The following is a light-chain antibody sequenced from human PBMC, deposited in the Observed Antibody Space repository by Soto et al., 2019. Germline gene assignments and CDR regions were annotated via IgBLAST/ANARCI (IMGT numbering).Light chain of an antibody. V-gene: IGKV1-9*01. CDR3: QQLNTYPIT. Sequence: IQLTQSPSSLSASVGDRVTITCRASHGISSYLAWYQQKPGKALKLLIYVASTLKSGVPSRFSGSGYGPDFTLTISSLQPEDFATYYCQQLNTYPITFGQGTRLEIK. J-gene: IGKJ5*01. CDR2: VAS. CDR1: HGISSY.